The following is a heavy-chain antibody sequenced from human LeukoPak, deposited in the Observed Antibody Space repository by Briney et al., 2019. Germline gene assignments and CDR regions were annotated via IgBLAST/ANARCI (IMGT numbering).Heavy chain of an antibody. CDR1: GYTLTSYA. J-gene: IGHJ4*02. CDR2: INPGNGNT. D-gene: IGHD4-11*01. CDR3: ARGKATVTSFSFDY. V-gene: IGHV1-3*01. Sequence: ASVKVSCKASGYTLTSYAMHWVRQAPGQGLEWMGWINPGNGNTQHSQRFKGRVTITRDTSASTAYMGLSSLTSEDTAMYYCARGKATVTSFSFDYWGQGILVTVSS.